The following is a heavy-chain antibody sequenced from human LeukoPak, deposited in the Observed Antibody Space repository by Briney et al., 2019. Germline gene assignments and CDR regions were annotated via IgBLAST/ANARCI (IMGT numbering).Heavy chain of an antibody. CDR3: ARTPYSSSSADPNYWFDP. Sequence: SETLSLTCSVSGYSTSSGFYWGWIRQPPGKGLEWIGEINHSGSTNYNPSLKSRVTISVDTSKNQFSLKLSSVTAADTAVYYCARTPYSSSSADPNYWFDPWGQGTLVTVSS. CDR1: GYSTSSGFY. J-gene: IGHJ5*02. CDR2: INHSGST. D-gene: IGHD6-6*01. V-gene: IGHV4-38-2*02.